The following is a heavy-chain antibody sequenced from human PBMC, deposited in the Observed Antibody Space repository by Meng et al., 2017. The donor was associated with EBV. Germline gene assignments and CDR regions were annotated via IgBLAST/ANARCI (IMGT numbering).Heavy chain of an antibody. V-gene: IGHV3-73*01. Sequence: EVHVGGGGGGLVRPGGSLTLSCGASGLIFRGSAMPWGRQASGKGLEWVGRVETKTSKYATAYAASVKGRFSVSRDDSKNMVFLEMNSLKTEDTARYYCWGDLNYGSYWGQGTLVTVSS. D-gene: IGHD3-16*01. CDR2: VETKTSKYAT. CDR3: WGDLNYGSY. J-gene: IGHJ4*02. CDR1: GLIFRGSA.